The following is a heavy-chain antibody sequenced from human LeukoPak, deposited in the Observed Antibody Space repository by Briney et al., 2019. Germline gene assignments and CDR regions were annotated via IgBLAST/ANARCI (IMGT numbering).Heavy chain of an antibody. Sequence: GGSLRLSCAASGFTFSSYAMSWVRQAPGKGLEWVSTISGSGSTTYYADSVKGRFTISRDNSKDTLYLQMDSLRAEDTAVYYCAKALERGYSTYSFDYWGQGTLVTVSS. CDR2: ISGSGSTT. D-gene: IGHD3-22*01. CDR1: GFTFSSYA. J-gene: IGHJ4*02. V-gene: IGHV3-23*01. CDR3: AKALERGYSTYSFDY.